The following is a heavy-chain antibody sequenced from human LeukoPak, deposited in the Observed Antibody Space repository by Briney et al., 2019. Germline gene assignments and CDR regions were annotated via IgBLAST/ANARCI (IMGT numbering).Heavy chain of an antibody. D-gene: IGHD3-3*01. CDR3: ARSKDYDFWSGYRNWFDP. CDR2: IIPIFGTA. V-gene: IGHV1-69*01. CDR1: GCTFSSYA. Sequence: SVKVSCKASGCTFSSYAISWVRQAPGQGLEWMGGIIPIFGTANYAQKFQGRVTITADESTSTAYMELSSLRSVDTAVYYCARSKDYDFWSGYRNWFDPWGQGTLVTVSS. J-gene: IGHJ5*02.